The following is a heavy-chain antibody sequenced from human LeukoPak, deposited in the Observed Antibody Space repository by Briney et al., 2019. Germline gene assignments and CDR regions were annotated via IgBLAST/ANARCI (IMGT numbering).Heavy chain of an antibody. D-gene: IGHD2-21*02. V-gene: IGHV4-59*12. CDR2: IYYSGST. CDR1: GGSISSYY. J-gene: IGHJ3*02. Sequence: SETLSLTCTVSGGSISSYYWSWIRQTPGKGLEWIGYIYYSGSTNYYPSLKSRVTISIEKSKNQFSLKLSSVTAADTAVYYCAGAYCGGDCYSGRAFDIWGQGTMVTVSS. CDR3: AGAYCGGDCYSGRAFDI.